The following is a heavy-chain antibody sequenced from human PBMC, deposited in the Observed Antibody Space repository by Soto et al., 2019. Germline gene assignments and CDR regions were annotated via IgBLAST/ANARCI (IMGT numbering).Heavy chain of an antibody. Sequence: EGALRLSCAASGCTFSSYGMNWVRQAPGKGLEWVSYISSSSSTIYYADSVKGRFTISRDNPKNSLYLQMNSLRDEDTAVYYCAREGCSSTSCYSYYYYYGMDVWGQGTTVTVSS. J-gene: IGHJ6*02. CDR2: ISSSSSTI. D-gene: IGHD2-2*01. CDR1: GCTFSSYG. V-gene: IGHV3-48*02. CDR3: AREGCSSTSCYSYYYYYGMDV.